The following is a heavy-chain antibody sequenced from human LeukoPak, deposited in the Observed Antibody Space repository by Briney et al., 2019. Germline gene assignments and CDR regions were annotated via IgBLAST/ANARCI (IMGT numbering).Heavy chain of an antibody. CDR3: ASAQGAFDI. V-gene: IGHV4-30-2*01. CDR2: IYHSGST. J-gene: IGHJ3*02. CDR1: GGSISSSGYS. Sequence: PSQTLSLTCAVSGGSISSSGYSWSWIRQPPGKGLEWIGYIYHSGSTYYNPSLKSRVTISVDRSKNQFSLKLSSVTAADTAVYYCASAQGAFDIWGQGTMVTVSS.